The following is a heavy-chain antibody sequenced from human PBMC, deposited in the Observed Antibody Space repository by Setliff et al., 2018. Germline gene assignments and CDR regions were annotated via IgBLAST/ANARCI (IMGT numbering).Heavy chain of an antibody. J-gene: IGHJ4*02. V-gene: IGHV4-31*03. D-gene: IGHD6-19*01. CDR1: GGSISSGGYY. Sequence: SETLSLTCTVSGGSISSGGYYWSWIRQHAGKGLEWIGYIYYSGSTSYYNPSLKSRVTISVDTSKNQFSLKLSSVTAADTAVYYCARGRAGHSGHWGQGTLVTVSS. CDR3: ARGRAGHSGH. CDR2: IYYSGSTS.